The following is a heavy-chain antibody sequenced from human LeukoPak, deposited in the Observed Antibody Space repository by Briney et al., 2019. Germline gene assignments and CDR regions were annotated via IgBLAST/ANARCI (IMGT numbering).Heavy chain of an antibody. Sequence: ASVKVSCKASGYTFTSYDINWVRQATGQGLEWMGWMNPNSGNTGYAQKFQGRVTMTRSTSISTAYMELSSLRSEDTAVYYCARGRRVGPPYSRERAVDYWGQGTLVTVSS. CDR3: ARGRRVGPPYSRERAVDY. J-gene: IGHJ4*02. D-gene: IGHD6-13*01. CDR1: GYTFTSYD. V-gene: IGHV1-8*01. CDR2: MNPNSGNT.